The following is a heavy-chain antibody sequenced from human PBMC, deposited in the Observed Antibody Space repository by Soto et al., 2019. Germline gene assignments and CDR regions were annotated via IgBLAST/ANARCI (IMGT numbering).Heavy chain of an antibody. J-gene: IGHJ5*02. CDR2: IYYSGST. CDR1: GGSISSYY. D-gene: IGHD6-13*01. CDR3: AGVRRQQLVNWFDP. V-gene: IGHV4-59*01. Sequence: PSETLSLTCTVSGGSISSYYWSWIRQPPGKGLEWIGYIYYSGSTNYNPSLKSRVTISVDTSKNQFSLKLSPVTAADTAVYYCAGVRRQQLVNWFDPWGQGTLVTVSS.